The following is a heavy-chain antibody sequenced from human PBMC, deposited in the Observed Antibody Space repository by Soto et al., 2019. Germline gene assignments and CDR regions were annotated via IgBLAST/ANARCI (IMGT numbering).Heavy chain of an antibody. CDR1: GGSFSGYY. CDR2: INHSGST. D-gene: IGHD3-16*02. CDR3: ARGGYVWGSYRVFDY. V-gene: IGHV4-34*01. J-gene: IGHJ4*02. Sequence: SETLSLTCAVYGGSFSGYYWSWIRQPPGKGLEWIGEINHSGSTNYNPSLKSRVTISVDTSKNQFSLKLSSVTAAGTAVYYCARGGYVWGSYRVFDYWGQGTLVTVS.